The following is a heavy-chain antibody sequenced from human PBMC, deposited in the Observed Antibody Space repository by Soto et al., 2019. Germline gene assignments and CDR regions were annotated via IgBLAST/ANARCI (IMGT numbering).Heavy chain of an antibody. CDR1: RYTFTSYD. CDR3: ARIGRYGRGRNWFDP. CDR2: MNPNSGNT. Sequence: ASVKVSCKASRYTFTSYDINWVRQATGQGLEWMGWMNPNSGNTGYAQKFQGRVTMTRNTSISTAYMELSSLRSEDTAVYYCARIGRYGRGRNWFDPWGQGTLVTVSS. V-gene: IGHV1-8*01. D-gene: IGHD3-16*01. J-gene: IGHJ5*02.